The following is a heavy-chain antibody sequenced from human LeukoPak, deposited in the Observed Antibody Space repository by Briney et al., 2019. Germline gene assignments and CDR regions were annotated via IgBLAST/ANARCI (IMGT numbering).Heavy chain of an antibody. CDR3: ARKNYDFWSGYFTG. J-gene: IGHJ4*02. V-gene: IGHV3-33*08. Sequence: GGSLRLSCAASGFTFSSYAMSWVRQAPGKGLEWVAVIWYDGSNKYYADSVKGRFTISRDNSKNTLYLQMNSLRAEDTAVYYCARKNYDFWSGYFTGWGQGTLVTVSS. CDR2: IWYDGSNK. CDR1: GFTFSSYA. D-gene: IGHD3-3*01.